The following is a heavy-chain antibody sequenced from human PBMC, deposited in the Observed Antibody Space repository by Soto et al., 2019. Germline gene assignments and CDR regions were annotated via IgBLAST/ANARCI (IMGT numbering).Heavy chain of an antibody. J-gene: IGHJ4*02. CDR1: GFSLRSTRMA. Sequence: QITLKESGPTLVKPTQTLTLTCTFSGFSLRSTRMAVGWIRQPPGKALEWLALIYWDDDKRYSPFLKSRLTLTKHTSKNQVVLTMSNMDPLHTARYYCAHIVVAGLGYYFDYWGQGTLVTVSS. CDR2: IYWDDDK. D-gene: IGHD6-19*01. CDR3: AHIVVAGLGYYFDY. V-gene: IGHV2-5*02.